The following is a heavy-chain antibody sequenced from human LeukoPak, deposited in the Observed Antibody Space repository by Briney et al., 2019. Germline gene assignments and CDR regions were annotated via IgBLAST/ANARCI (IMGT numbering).Heavy chain of an antibody. Sequence: PGRSLRLSCAASGFTFDDYAMHWVRQAPGKGLEWVSGISWNSGSIGYADSVKGRFTISRDNAKNSLYLQMNSLRAEDTAVCYCASSGMWLRYFDYWGHGTLVTVSS. D-gene: IGHD5-12*01. V-gene: IGHV3-9*01. CDR3: ASSGMWLRYFDY. CDR2: ISWNSGSI. CDR1: GFTFDDYA. J-gene: IGHJ4*01.